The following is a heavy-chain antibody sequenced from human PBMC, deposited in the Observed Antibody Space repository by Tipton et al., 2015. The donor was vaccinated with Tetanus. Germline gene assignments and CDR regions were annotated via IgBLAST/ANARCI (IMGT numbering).Heavy chain of an antibody. CDR3: ARGWGSSWYYFDY. CDR2: IYTSGST. J-gene: IGHJ4*02. D-gene: IGHD6-13*01. CDR1: GGSVRSGDYS. Sequence: TLSLTCTVSGGSVRSGDYSWNWIRQPAGKGLEWIGRIYTSGSTNYNPSLKSRVTMSVDTSKRQFSLKLNSVTAADTAVYYCARGWGSSWYYFDYWGQGILVTVSS. V-gene: IGHV4-61*02.